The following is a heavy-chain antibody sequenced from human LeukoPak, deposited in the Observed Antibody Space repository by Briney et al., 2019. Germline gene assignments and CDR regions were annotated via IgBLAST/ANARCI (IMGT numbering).Heavy chain of an antibody. CDR3: AKQPASIVVVPAAIRGNY. J-gene: IGHJ4*02. D-gene: IGHD2-2*02. Sequence: GGSLRLSCAASGFTFSSYAMSWVRQAPGKGLEWVSAISGSGGSTYYADSVKGRFTISRDNSKNTLYLQMNSLRAEDTAVYYCAKQPASIVVVPAAIRGNYWGQGTLVTVSS. CDR1: GFTFSSYA. V-gene: IGHV3-23*01. CDR2: ISGSGGST.